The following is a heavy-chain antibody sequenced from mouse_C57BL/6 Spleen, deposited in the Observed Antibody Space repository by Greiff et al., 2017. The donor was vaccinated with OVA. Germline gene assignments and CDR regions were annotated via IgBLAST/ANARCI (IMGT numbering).Heavy chain of an antibody. CDR2: IFPGSGNT. J-gene: IGHJ2*01. D-gene: IGHD1-1*01. Sequence: QVHVKQSGAELVRPGASVKLSCKASGYTFTDYYINWVKQRPGQGLAWIARIFPGSGNTYYNEKFKGKATLTAETSSSTAYLQLSSLTSEGSAVYFCARDGTSTGDYCDYWGQGTTLTVSS. CDR1: GYTFTDYY. CDR3: ARDGTSTGDYCDY. V-gene: IGHV1-76*01.